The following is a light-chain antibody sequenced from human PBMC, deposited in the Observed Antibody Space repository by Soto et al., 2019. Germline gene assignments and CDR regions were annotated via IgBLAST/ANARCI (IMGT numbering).Light chain of an antibody. J-gene: IGLJ3*02. CDR1: SSNIGSNN. V-gene: IGLV1-44*01. Sequence: QSVLTQPPSASGTPGPRVTLSCSGSSSNIGSNNVNWYQQLPGTAPKLLIYISNQRPSGVPDRFSGSKSGTSASLAISGLQSDDEADYYCASWDDSLIGRVFGRGTKLTVL. CDR3: ASWDDSLIGRV. CDR2: ISN.